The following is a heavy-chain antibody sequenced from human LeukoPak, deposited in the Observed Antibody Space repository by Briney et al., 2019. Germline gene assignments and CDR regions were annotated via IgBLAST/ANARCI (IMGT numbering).Heavy chain of an antibody. V-gene: IGHV3-7*03. D-gene: IGHD6-13*01. J-gene: IGHJ4*02. CDR1: GFTFSSYW. CDR2: IKQDGSEK. Sequence: SGGSLRLSCAASGFTFSSYWMSWVRQAPGKGLEWVANIKQDGSEKYYVDSVKGRFTISRDNAKNSLYLQMNSLRAEDTAVYYCARDAAAGNGEPFDYWGQGILVTVSS. CDR3: ARDAAAGNGEPFDY.